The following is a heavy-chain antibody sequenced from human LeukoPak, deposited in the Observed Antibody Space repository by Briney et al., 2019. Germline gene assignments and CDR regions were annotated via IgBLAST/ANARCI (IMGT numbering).Heavy chain of an antibody. CDR3: ARPFFPTLGASPFDY. CDR1: GYTFTSYW. D-gene: IGHD1-26*01. V-gene: IGHV5-51*01. CDR2: IYPGDSDT. J-gene: IGHJ4*02. Sequence: GESLKISCKGSGYTFTSYWIGWVRQMPGKGLEWMGIIYPGDSDTRYSPSFQGQVTISADKSISTAYLQWSSLKASDTAMYYCARPFFPTLGASPFDYWGQGTLVTVSS.